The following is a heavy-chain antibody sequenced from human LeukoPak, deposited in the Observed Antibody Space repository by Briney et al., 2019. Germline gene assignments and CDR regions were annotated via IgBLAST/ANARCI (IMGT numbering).Heavy chain of an antibody. CDR2: IIGIGGST. CDR3: AKDRVEYSGYERYFDY. Sequence: GGSLRLSCAASGFTFSSYAMSWVRQAPGKGLEWVSAIIGIGGSTYYADSVKGWFTISRDNSKNTLYLQMNSLRAEDTAVYYCAKDRVEYSGYERYFDYWGQGTLVTVSS. D-gene: IGHD5-12*01. CDR1: GFTFSSYA. J-gene: IGHJ4*02. V-gene: IGHV3-23*01.